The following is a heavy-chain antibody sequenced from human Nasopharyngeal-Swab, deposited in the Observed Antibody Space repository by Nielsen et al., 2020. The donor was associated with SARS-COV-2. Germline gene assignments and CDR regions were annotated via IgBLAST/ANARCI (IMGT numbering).Heavy chain of an antibody. V-gene: IGHV3-74*01. Sequence: GESLKISCAASGFTFSSYWMHWVRQAPGKGLVWVSRINSDGSSTSYADSVKGRFTISRGNAKNTLYLQMNSLRAEDTAVYYCARGGPDIVVVPAEAFDIWGQGTMVTVSS. CDR3: ARGGPDIVVVPAEAFDI. CDR2: INSDGSST. D-gene: IGHD2-2*01. CDR1: GFTFSSYW. J-gene: IGHJ3*02.